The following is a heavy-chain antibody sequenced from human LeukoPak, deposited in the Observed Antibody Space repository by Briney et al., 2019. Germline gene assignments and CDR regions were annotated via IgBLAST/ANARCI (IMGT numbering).Heavy chain of an antibody. D-gene: IGHD1-26*01. V-gene: IGHV3-74*01. CDR3: GRDYFGSIDY. Sequence: GGSLRLSCAASGFTFSNYEMNWVRQVPGKGLVSVSLIRSDGSVSYYADSVKGRFTISRDNAKNTLYLQMNSLRVEDTAVYYCGRDYFGSIDYWGQGILVTVSS. J-gene: IGHJ4*02. CDR2: IRSDGSVS. CDR1: GFTFSNYE.